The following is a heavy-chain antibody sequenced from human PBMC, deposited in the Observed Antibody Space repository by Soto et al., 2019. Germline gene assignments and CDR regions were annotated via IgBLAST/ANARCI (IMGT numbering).Heavy chain of an antibody. CDR3: ARETGGPLYGMDV. CDR2: IWYDGSNK. Sequence: QVQLVESGGGVVQPGRSVRLSCAVSGFTFSSYGMHWVRQAPGKGLEWVAVIWYDGSNKYYADSVKGRFTISRDDSKNTLYLQLNRLRAEDTAVYYCARETGGPLYGMDVWGQGTTVTVSS. V-gene: IGHV3-33*01. J-gene: IGHJ6*02. CDR1: GFTFSSYG. D-gene: IGHD7-27*01.